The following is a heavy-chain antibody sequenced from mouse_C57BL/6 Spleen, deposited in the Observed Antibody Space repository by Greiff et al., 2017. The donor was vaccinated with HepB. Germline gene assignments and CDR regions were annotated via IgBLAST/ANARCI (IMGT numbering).Heavy chain of an antibody. Sequence: EVQVVESGGGLVKPRGSLKLSYATSRFTFSDYGMHWVRQATEKGLEWVAYISSGSSTIYYADTVKGRFTISRDNAKNTLFLQMTSLRAEDTAMYYCARGGYGSSYSYAMHHCSQVTS. CDR2: ISSGSSTI. V-gene: IGHV5-17*01. CDR1: RFTFSDYG. CDR3: ARGGYGSSYSYAMHH. D-gene: IGHD1-1*01. J-gene: IGHJ4*01.